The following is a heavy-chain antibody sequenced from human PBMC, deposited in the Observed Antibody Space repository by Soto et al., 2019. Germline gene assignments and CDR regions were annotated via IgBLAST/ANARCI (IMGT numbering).Heavy chain of an antibody. CDR2: IYYSGST. D-gene: IGHD3-22*01. CDR1: GGSISSSSYY. CDR3: ARHLTYYYDSSGYSVDY. J-gene: IGHJ4*02. V-gene: IGHV4-39*01. Sequence: SETLSLTCTVSGGSISSSSYYWGWIRQPPGKGLEWIGSIYYSGSTYCNPSLKSRVTISVETSKNQFSLKQSSVTAAGTAVYYCARHLTYYYDSSGYSVDYWGQGTLVSVSS.